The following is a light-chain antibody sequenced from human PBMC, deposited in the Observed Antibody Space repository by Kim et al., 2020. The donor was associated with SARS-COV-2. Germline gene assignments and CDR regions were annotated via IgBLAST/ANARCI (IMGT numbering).Light chain of an antibody. CDR1: QNVYSN. CDR3: QEYSNWPPET. Sequence: SPGERVTLSCRASQNVYSNLAWYQQKPGQAPRLLIYGASTRATGIPARFSGSGSGTEFTLTISSLQSEDSAVYYCQEYSNWPPETFGPGTKVDIK. CDR2: GAS. J-gene: IGKJ1*01. V-gene: IGKV3-15*01.